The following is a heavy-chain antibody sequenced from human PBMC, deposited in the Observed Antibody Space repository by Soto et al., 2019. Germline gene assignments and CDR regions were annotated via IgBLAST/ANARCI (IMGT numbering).Heavy chain of an antibody. Sequence: PSETLSLTCTVSGGSISSGGYYWSWIRQHPGKGLEWIGYIYYSGGTYYNPSLRGRVTISIEMSKNQFSLSLSSVTAADTAVYYCARGGIVVIPDSWGQGTLVNVSS. J-gene: IGHJ5*01. CDR1: GGSISSGGYY. CDR3: ARGGIVVIPDS. D-gene: IGHD3-22*01. V-gene: IGHV4-31*02. CDR2: IYYSGGT.